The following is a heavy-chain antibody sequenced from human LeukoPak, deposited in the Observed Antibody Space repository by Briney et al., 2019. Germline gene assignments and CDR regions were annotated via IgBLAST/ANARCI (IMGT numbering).Heavy chain of an antibody. CDR3: ARPISLRGLTRVAFDI. CDR2: ISYDGSNK. D-gene: IGHD3-10*01. Sequence: GRSPRLSCAASGFTFSSYGMHWVRQAPGKGLEWVAVISYDGSNKYYADSVKGRFTISRDNSKNTLYLQMNSLRAEDTAVYYCARPISLRGLTRVAFDIWGQGTMVTVSS. V-gene: IGHV3-30*03. CDR1: GFTFSSYG. J-gene: IGHJ3*02.